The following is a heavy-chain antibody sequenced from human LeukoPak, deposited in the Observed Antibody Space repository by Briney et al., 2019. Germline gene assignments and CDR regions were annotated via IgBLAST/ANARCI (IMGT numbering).Heavy chain of an antibody. Sequence: PGGSLRLSCAASAFTFSSYWMTWVRQAPGKGLEWVANIKQDGSEKYYVDSVKGRFTISRDYAKNSLFLQMNSLRAEDTAMYYCASRRGAYWGQGTLVSVSS. CDR3: ASRRGAY. CDR1: AFTFSSYW. CDR2: IKQDGSEK. D-gene: IGHD5-24*01. J-gene: IGHJ4*02. V-gene: IGHV3-7*05.